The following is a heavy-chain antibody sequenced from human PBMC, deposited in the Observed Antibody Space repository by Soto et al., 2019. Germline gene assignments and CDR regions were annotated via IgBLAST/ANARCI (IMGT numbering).Heavy chain of an antibody. Sequence: QVQLVQSGAEVKKPGSSVKVSCKASGGTFSSYAISWVRQAPGQGLEWMGGIIPIFGTANYAQKFQGRVTRSVDDARSTGYIELSGVRAEDTSVYYGARADVVGPAANYYCGMDVWGQGTTVTVSS. CDR1: GGTFSSYA. CDR3: ARADVVGPAANYYCGMDV. J-gene: IGHJ6*02. CDR2: IIPIFGTA. V-gene: IGHV1-69*01. D-gene: IGHD2-2*01.